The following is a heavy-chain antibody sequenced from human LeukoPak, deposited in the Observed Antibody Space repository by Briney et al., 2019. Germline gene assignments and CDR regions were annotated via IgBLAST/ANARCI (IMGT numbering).Heavy chain of an antibody. D-gene: IGHD4-17*01. CDR3: ARNYGAYPHFDY. J-gene: IGHJ4*02. CDR2: INPSGGST. V-gene: IGHV1-46*01. CDR1: GYTFTSYY. Sequence: ASVKVSCKASGYTFTSYYMHWVRQAPGQGLEWMGIINPSGGSTSYAQKFQGRVTMTRDTSTSTVYVELSSLRSEDTAVYYCARNYGAYPHFDYWGQGTLVTVSS.